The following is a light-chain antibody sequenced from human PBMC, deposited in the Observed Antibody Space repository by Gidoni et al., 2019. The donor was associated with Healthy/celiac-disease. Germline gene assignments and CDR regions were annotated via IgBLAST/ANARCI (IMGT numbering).Light chain of an antibody. J-gene: IGKJ5*01. CDR2: DAS. V-gene: IGKV3-11*01. CDR3: QQRSNWPSIT. CDR1: QSVSSY. Sequence: EIVLTQSPATLSLSPGERATLSCRASQSVSSYLAWYQQKPGQAPRLLIDDASNRATGIPARFSGSGSGTDFTLTISSLEPEDFAVYYCQQRSNWPSITFXQXTRLEIK.